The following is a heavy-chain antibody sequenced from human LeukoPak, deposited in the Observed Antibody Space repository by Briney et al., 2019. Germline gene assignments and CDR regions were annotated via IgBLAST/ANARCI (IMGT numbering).Heavy chain of an antibody. CDR2: ISVGGGDT. J-gene: IGHJ4*02. CDR1: GFIFSSYV. D-gene: IGHD1-26*01. Sequence: GGSLRLSCEASGFIFSSYVMGWVRQAPGKGLEWVSSISVGGGDTFTADSVKGRFTISRDNAKNTLYLQMNSLRAEDTAVYYCARGHSYSGSYYPFGYWGQGTLVTVSS. CDR3: ARGHSYSGSYYPFGY. V-gene: IGHV3-23*01.